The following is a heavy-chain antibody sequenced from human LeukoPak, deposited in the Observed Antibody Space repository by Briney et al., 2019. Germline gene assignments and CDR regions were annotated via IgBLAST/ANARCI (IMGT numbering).Heavy chain of an antibody. CDR2: IYHSGST. J-gene: IGHJ5*02. Sequence: PSETLSLTCTVSGGSISSSNYYWGWIRQPPEKRLEWIGYIYHSGSTYYNPSLKSRVTISVDRSKNQFSLKLSSVIAADTAVYYCARARREWFDPWGQGTLVTVSS. CDR1: GGSISSSNYY. CDR3: ARARREWFDP. D-gene: IGHD1-14*01. V-gene: IGHV4-39*07.